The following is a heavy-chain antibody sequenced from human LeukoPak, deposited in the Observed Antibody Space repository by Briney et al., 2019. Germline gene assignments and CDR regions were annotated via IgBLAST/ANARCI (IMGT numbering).Heavy chain of an antibody. CDR2: IYTSGST. CDR1: GGSISSYY. V-gene: IGHV4-4*09. Sequence: PSETLSLTCTVSGGSISSYYWSWIRQPPGKGLEWIGCIYTSGSTNYNPSLKSRVTISVDTSKNQFSLKLSSVTAADTAVYYCARHQRVGSSEFDYWGQGTLVTVSS. D-gene: IGHD6-6*01. J-gene: IGHJ4*02. CDR3: ARHQRVGSSEFDY.